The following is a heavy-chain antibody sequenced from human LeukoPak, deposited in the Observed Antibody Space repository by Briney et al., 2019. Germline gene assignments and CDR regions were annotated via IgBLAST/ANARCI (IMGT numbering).Heavy chain of an antibody. CDR1: GGSISSGGYY. Sequence: SQTLSLTCTVSGGSISSGGYYWSWIRQPPGKGLEWIGYIYYSGSTYYNPSLKSRVTISVDTSKNQFSLKLSSVTAADTAVYYCARAEDSSSWDDAFDIWGQGTMVTVSS. J-gene: IGHJ3*02. D-gene: IGHD6-13*01. CDR2: IYYSGST. V-gene: IGHV4-30-4*01. CDR3: ARAEDSSSWDDAFDI.